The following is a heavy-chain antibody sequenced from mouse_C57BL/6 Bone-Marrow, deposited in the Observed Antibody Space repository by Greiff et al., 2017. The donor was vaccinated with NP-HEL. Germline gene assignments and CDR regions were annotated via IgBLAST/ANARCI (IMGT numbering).Heavy chain of an antibody. CDR3: ARDANSSGYDYAMDY. CDR1: GFTFSDFY. CDR2: SRNKANDYTT. V-gene: IGHV7-1*01. D-gene: IGHD3-2*02. J-gene: IGHJ4*01. Sequence: EVNVVESGGGLVQSGRSLRLSCATSGFTFSDFYMEWVRQAPGKGLEWIAASRNKANDYTTEYSASVKGRFIVSRDTSQSILYLQMNALRAEDTAIYYCARDANSSGYDYAMDYWGQGTSVTVSS.